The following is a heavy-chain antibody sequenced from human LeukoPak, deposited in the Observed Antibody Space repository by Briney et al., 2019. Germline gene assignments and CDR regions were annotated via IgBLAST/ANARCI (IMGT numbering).Heavy chain of an antibody. CDR2: ISYDGSNK. D-gene: IGHD3-3*01. Sequence: TGGSLRLSCAASGFTFSSYAMHWVRQAPGKGLEWVAVISYDGSNKYYADSVKGRFTISRDNSKNTLYPQMNSLRAEDTAVYYCASFRFLEWLLSPPNAFDIWGQGTMVTVSS. CDR1: GFTFSSYA. CDR3: ASFRFLEWLLSPPNAFDI. J-gene: IGHJ3*02. V-gene: IGHV3-30-3*01.